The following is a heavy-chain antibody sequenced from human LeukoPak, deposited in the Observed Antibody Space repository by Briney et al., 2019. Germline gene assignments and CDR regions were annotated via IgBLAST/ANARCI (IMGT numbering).Heavy chain of an antibody. J-gene: IGHJ4*02. CDR2: ISAHNGNT. CDR1: GYTFTSYG. CDR3: ARLGDGYYYDSSGYPPDY. D-gene: IGHD3-22*01. V-gene: IGHV1-18*01. Sequence: ASVKVSCKASGYTFTSYGISWVRQAPGQGLEWMGWISAHNGNTNYAQKLQGRVTMTTDTSTSTAYMELRSLRSDDTAVYYCARLGDGYYYDSSGYPPDYWGQGTLVTVSS.